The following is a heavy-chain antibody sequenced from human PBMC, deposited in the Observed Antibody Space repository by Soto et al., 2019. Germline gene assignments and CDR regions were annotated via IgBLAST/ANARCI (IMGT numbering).Heavy chain of an antibody. D-gene: IGHD3-10*01. CDR3: AKGGVPYVWFHEF. CDR2: IIPVFGTT. J-gene: IGHJ4*02. CDR1: GGLFSSFA. V-gene: IGHV1-69*01. Sequence: QEQLVQSGAEVKKPGSSVKVSCKDSGGLFSSFAISWVRQAPGQGLEWMGGIIPVFGTTNYAQKFQGRVTITADESTNTAYVELSSLTSDDTAMYYGAKGGVPYVWFHEFWGQGNQVTVAS.